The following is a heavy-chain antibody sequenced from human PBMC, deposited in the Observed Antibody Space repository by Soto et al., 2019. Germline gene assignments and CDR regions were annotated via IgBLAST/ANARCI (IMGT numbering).Heavy chain of an antibody. J-gene: IGHJ3*02. Sequence: GGSLILSCAASGFTFSGYSMIWVRQAPGKGLEWVSAISGSGGSTYYADSVKGRFTISRDNSKNTLYLQMNSLRAEDTAVYYCAKDRDIVVVPAAHLDDFDIWGQGTMVTVS. CDR2: ISGSGGST. V-gene: IGHV3-23*01. CDR1: GFTFSGYS. D-gene: IGHD2-2*01. CDR3: AKDRDIVVVPAAHLDDFDI.